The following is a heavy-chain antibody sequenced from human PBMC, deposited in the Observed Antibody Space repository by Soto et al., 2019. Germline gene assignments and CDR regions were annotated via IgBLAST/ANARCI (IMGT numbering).Heavy chain of an antibody. D-gene: IGHD6-13*01. CDR3: ARWTAAGNWYFEL. V-gene: IGHV4-31*01. CDR2: IYYSGST. J-gene: IGHJ2*01. CDR1: GGSIRSDGSY. Sequence: QVQLQESGPGLVKPSETLYLTCSVSGGSIRSDGSYWSWIRQHPGEGLEWIGYIYYSGSTYYNPSLKSQFDISVDTSKNQFSLRLNSVTAAGTAVYYCARWTAAGNWYFELWGRGSLVTVSS.